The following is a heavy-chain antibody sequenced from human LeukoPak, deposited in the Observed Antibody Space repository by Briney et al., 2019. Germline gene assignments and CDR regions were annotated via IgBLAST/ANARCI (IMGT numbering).Heavy chain of an antibody. D-gene: IGHD6-19*01. CDR2: IYYSGST. CDR3: AKQVGIAVAGRVYNWFDP. V-gene: IGHV4-59*01. J-gene: IGHJ5*02. CDR1: GGSISSYY. Sequence: SETLSLTCTVSGGSISSYYWSWIRQPPGKGLEWIGYIYYSGSTNYNPSLKSRVTISVDTSRNQFSLKLSSVTAADTAVYYCAKQVGIAVAGRVYNWFDPWGQGTLVTVSS.